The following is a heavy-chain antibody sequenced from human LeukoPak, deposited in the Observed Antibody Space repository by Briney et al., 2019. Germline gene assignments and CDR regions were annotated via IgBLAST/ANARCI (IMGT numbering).Heavy chain of an antibody. D-gene: IGHD1-14*01. J-gene: IGHJ4*02. CDR2: INQDGSVK. CDR1: GFTFSDYW. CDR3: ARAPGLSSFDC. V-gene: IGHV3-7*01. Sequence: GGSLRLSCTVSGFTFSDYWVTWVRQTQGKGLEFVANINQDGSVKNYVGSVKGRFTISRDNAKNSLYLQMSSLRVDDTAIYYCARAPGLSSFDCCDQGALVTVSS.